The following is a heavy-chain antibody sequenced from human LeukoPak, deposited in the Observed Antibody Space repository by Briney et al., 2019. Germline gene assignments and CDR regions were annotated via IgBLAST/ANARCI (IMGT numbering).Heavy chain of an antibody. V-gene: IGHV4-34*01. CDR2: INHSGST. J-gene: IGHJ3*02. D-gene: IGHD5-18*01. CDR3: ARGRRNWIQLWLSFSQFRELDAFDI. Sequence: PSETLSLTCAVYGGSFSGYYWSWIRQPPGKGLEWIGEINHSGSTNYNPSLKSRVTISVDTSKNQSSLKLSSVTAADTAVYYCARGRRNWIQLWLSFSQFRELDAFDIWGQGTMVTVSS. CDR1: GGSFSGYY.